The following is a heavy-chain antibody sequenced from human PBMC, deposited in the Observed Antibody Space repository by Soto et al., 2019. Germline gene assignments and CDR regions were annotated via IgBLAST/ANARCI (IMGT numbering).Heavy chain of an antibody. D-gene: IGHD1-26*01. CDR2: AHHSGRT. CDR1: GGSMTSSNW. CDR3: ASSEATGLAH. Sequence: QVQLQESGPGLVKPSGTLSLTCTVSGGSMTSSNWWNWVRQSPGKGLEWIGEAHHSGRTNYNPSLNSRVTISVHKSQHHLSLKLSSVTAADTAVYYCASSEATGLAHWGQGTLVTVSS. J-gene: IGHJ1*01. V-gene: IGHV4-4*02.